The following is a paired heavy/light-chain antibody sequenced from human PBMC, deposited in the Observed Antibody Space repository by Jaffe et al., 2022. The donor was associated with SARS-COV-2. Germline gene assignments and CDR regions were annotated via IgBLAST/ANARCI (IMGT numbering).Light chain of an antibody. CDR3: KQYYSPPHT. V-gene: IGKV4-1*01. Sequence: DIVVTQSPDSLAVSLGERATINCKSSQNVLYSSNNKNYLAWYQQKPRQPPKLLISWASTRESGVPDRFSGSGSGTDFALTISSLQAEDVAVYYCKQYYSPPHTFGQGTRLEI. CDR2: WAS. J-gene: IGKJ2*01. CDR1: QNVLYSSNNKNY.
Heavy chain of an antibody. D-gene: IGHD3-22*01. V-gene: IGHV3-7*01. Sequence: EVQLVESGGDLVQPGGSLRLSCTVSRFTFSIFWMSWVRQTPGRGLEWVGNINPDGSEKYYVDSVKGRFTISRDNARNSLYLQMNSLRAEDTAVYYCATDSGYLDHWGQGTLVTVSS. J-gene: IGHJ4*02. CDR3: ATDSGYLDH. CDR2: INPDGSEK. CDR1: RFTFSIFW.